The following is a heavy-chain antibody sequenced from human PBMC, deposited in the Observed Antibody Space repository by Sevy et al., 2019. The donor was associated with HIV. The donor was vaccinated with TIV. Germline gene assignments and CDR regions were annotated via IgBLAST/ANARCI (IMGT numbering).Heavy chain of an antibody. CDR3: TKVRACSGGICTGFDC. CDR1: GFIFSNYA. CDR2: ISGSGVST. Sequence: GGSLRLSCAASGFIFSNYAMSWVRQAPGKGLEWVSGISGSGVSTSYADSEKGRFTISRDNSKNILYLQMNSLRAEDTAVYYCTKVRACSGGICTGFDCWGQGTLVTVSS. J-gene: IGHJ4*02. V-gene: IGHV3-23*01. D-gene: IGHD2-15*01.